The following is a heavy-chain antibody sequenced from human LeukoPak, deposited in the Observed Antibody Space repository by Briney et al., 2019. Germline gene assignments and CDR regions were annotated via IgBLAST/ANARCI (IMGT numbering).Heavy chain of an antibody. Sequence: ASVKLCCTASGYTFTVYYMHLVRQAHGQGLGWMGWINPNSGGTNYAQKSQGRVTMTRDTSISTAYMELSRLRSDDTAVYYCARNFPGTQWLSDNWFDPWGQGTLVTVSS. CDR2: INPNSGGT. J-gene: IGHJ5*02. V-gene: IGHV1-2*02. D-gene: IGHD3-22*01. CDR1: GYTFTVYY. CDR3: ARNFPGTQWLSDNWFDP.